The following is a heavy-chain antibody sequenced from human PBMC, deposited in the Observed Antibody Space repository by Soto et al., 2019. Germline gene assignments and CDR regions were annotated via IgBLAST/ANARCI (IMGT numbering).Heavy chain of an antibody. CDR2: IYSGGST. V-gene: IGHV3-53*01. CDR3: ARSQYYYDSSGYSAVGDFYYYGMDV. D-gene: IGHD3-22*01. J-gene: IGHJ6*02. CDR1: GFTVSSNY. Sequence: GGSLRLSCAASGFTVSSNYMSWVRQAPGKGLEWVSVIYSGGSTYYADSVKGRFTISRDNSKNTLYLQMNSLRAEDTAVYYCARSQYYYDSSGYSAVGDFYYYGMDVWGQGTTVTVSS.